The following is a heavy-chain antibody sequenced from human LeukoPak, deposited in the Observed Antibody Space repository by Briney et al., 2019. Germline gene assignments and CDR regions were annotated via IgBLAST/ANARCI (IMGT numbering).Heavy chain of an antibody. V-gene: IGHV1-18*01. D-gene: IGHD3-3*01. J-gene: IGHJ5*02. Sequence: ASVKVSCKASGYTFTSYGISWVRQAPGQGLEWMGWISAYNGNTNYAQKLQGRVAMTTDTSTSTAYMELRSLRSDDTAVYYCAKLRFLEWLFWLDPWGQGTLVTVSS. CDR2: ISAYNGNT. CDR1: GYTFTSYG. CDR3: AKLRFLEWLFWLDP.